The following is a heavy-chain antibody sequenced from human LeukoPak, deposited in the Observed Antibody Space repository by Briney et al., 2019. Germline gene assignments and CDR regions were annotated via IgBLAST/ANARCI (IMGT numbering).Heavy chain of an antibody. J-gene: IGHJ4*02. CDR1: GFTFSSYG. V-gene: IGHV3-30*02. CDR2: IRYDGSNK. D-gene: IGHD2-15*01. CDR3: AKVELLLEINVGVSHLDS. Sequence: GGSLRLSCAASGFTFSSYGMHWVRQAPGKGLEWVAFIRYDGSNKYYADSVKGRFTISRDNAKNTLYLQMNSLRAEDTAVYYCAKVELLLEINVGVSHLDSWGQGIQVTVSS.